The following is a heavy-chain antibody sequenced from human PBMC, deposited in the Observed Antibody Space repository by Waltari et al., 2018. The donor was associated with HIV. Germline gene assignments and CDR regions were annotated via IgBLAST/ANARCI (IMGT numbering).Heavy chain of an antibody. J-gene: IGHJ4*02. V-gene: IGHV2-26*01. D-gene: IGHD6-25*01. Sequence: QVTLKESGPVLVKPTETLTLTCTVSGFSLSNARMGVSWIRQPPGKALEWLAHIFSNDEKSYSTSLKSRLTISKDTSKSQVVLTMTNMDPVDTATYYCARIGRKYSAAWDYWGQGTLVTVSS. CDR2: IFSNDEK. CDR1: GFSLSNARMG. CDR3: ARIGRKYSAAWDY.